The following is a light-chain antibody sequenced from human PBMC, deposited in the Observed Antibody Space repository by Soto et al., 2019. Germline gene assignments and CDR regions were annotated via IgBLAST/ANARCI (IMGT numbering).Light chain of an antibody. V-gene: IGKV3-11*01. CDR2: DAS. CDR3: QQRGNWPFLT. J-gene: IGKJ4*01. CDR1: QSVSSY. Sequence: EIVLTQSPATLSLSLGERATLSCRSSQSVSSYLAWYQQKPGQAPRLLIYDASTRATGIPARFSGSGSGTDFTLTISSLEPEDYAVYYCQQRGNWPFLTFGGGTKVEIK.